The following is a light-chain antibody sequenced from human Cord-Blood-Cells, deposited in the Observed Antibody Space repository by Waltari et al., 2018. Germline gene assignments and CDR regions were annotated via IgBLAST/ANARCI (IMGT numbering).Light chain of an antibody. CDR1: SSDVGGHNY. CDR3: SSYTSSSTWV. Sequence: QSALTQPASVSGSPGQSITISCTATSSDVGGHNYVPWYQQHPGKAPKLMIYDVSNRPSGVSNRFSGSKSGNTASLTISGLQAEDEADYYCSSYTSSSTWVFGGGTKLTVL. V-gene: IGLV2-14*03. J-gene: IGLJ3*02. CDR2: DVS.